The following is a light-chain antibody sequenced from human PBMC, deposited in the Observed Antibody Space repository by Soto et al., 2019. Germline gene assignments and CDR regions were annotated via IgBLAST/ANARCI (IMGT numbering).Light chain of an antibody. CDR3: QQYNNWRT. J-gene: IGKJ1*01. CDR1: QSVSSK. CDR2: GAS. V-gene: IGKV3-15*01. Sequence: DTVMTQSPATLSLSPAERDTLSCRASQSVSSKLVWYQQKPGQAPRFLIYGASTRATGIPARFSVSGSGTEFTLTISSLKSEDFAVDDCQQYNNWRTFGQGTKVDIK.